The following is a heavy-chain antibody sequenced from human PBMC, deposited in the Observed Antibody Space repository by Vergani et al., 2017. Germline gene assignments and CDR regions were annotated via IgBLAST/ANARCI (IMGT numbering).Heavy chain of an antibody. CDR1: GGSFSGYY. CDR3: ARGRSGGWYNWYFYL. D-gene: IGHD6-19*01. Sequence: QVQLQQWGAGLLKPSETLSLTCAVYGGSFSGYYWSWIRQPPGKGLEWIGEIKHSGSTNYNPSHKSRVTKSVDTSKNQFSLKLSSMTGADTTVYYGARGRSGGWYNWYFYLWGRGTLVTVSS. V-gene: IGHV4-34*01. J-gene: IGHJ2*01. CDR2: IKHSGST.